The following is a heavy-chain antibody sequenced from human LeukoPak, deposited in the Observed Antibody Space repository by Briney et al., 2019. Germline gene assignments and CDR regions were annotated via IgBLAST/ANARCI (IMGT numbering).Heavy chain of an antibody. Sequence: AGGSLRLSCAASGFTFSSYDMHWVRQATGKGLEWVSAIGTAGDTYYPGSVKGRFTISRENAKNSLYLQMNSLRAGDTAVYYCARGSATLRYFDRYGMDVWGQGTTVTVSS. V-gene: IGHV3-13*01. CDR1: GFTFSSYD. D-gene: IGHD3-9*01. CDR3: ARGSATLRYFDRYGMDV. J-gene: IGHJ6*02. CDR2: IGTAGDT.